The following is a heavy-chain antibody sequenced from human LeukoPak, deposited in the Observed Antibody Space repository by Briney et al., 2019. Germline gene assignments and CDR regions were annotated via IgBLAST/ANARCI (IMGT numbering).Heavy chain of an antibody. D-gene: IGHD1-26*01. J-gene: IGHJ5*02. CDR2: IYHSGRT. V-gene: IGHV4-4*02. Sequence: KPSETLSLTCAVSGGSISSPNWWTWVRQPPGKGLEWIGEIYHSGRTNSNPSLESRVIMSVDKSKNQFSLKLTSVTAADTAVYYCARVGHNWFDPWGQGTLVTVSS. CDR3: ARVGHNWFDP. CDR1: GGSISSPNW.